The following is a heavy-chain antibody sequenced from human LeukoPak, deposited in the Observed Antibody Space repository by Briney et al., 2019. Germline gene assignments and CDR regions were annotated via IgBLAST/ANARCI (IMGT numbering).Heavy chain of an antibody. CDR1: GFTFDDYG. D-gene: IGHD2-15*01. J-gene: IGHJ3*02. CDR3: ARAISPTICSGGSCYSPDAFDI. Sequence: GGSLRLSCAASGFTFDDYGMSWVRQAPGKGLEWVSGINWNGGSTGYADSVKGRFTISRDNDKNSLYLQMNSLRAEDTALYYCARAISPTICSGGSCYSPDAFDIWGQGTMVTVSS. V-gene: IGHV3-20*04. CDR2: INWNGGST.